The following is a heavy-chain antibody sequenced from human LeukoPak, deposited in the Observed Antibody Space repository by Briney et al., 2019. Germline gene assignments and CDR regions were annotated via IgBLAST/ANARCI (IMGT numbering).Heavy chain of an antibody. CDR1: GGSISSYY. J-gene: IGHJ4*02. CDR3: ARGIADRYDYVWGSYRXYFDX. Sequence: SETLSLTCTVSGGSISSYYLSWIRQPPGKGLEWIGYIYYSGSTNYNPSLKSRVTISVDTSQNQFSLKLSSVTAADTAVYYCARGIADRYDYVWGSYRXYFDXXGQGXLVTVS. V-gene: IGHV4-59*01. D-gene: IGHD3-16*02. CDR2: IYYSGST.